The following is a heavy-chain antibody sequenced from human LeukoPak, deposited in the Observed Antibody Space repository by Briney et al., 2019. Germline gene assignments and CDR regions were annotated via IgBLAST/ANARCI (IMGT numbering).Heavy chain of an antibody. CDR2: ISTSSSTI. CDR1: GFTFSSYS. Sequence: PGGSLRLSCATSGFTFSSYSMNWVRQAPGKGLDWISYISTSSSTIYYADSVKGRFTISRDNGKNSLYLQMNSLRAEDTAVYYCARNKRADYWGQGILVTVSS. V-gene: IGHV3-48*01. J-gene: IGHJ4*02. CDR3: ARNKRADY. D-gene: IGHD1/OR15-1a*01.